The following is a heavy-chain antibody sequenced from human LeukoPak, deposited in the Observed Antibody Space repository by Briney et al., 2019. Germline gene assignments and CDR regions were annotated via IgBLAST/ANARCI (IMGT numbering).Heavy chain of an antibody. V-gene: IGHV3-23*01. D-gene: IGHD6-19*01. CDR1: GFTFSSYA. CDR3: AKVAVETVVYXXGXYDY. J-gene: IGHJ4*02. CDR2: ISGSGGST. Sequence: PGGSLRLSCAASGFTFSSYAMSWVRQAPGKGLEWVSAISGSGGSTYYADSVKGRFTISRDNSKNTLYLQMNSLRAEDTAVYYCAKVAVETVVYXXGXYDYWGQGTLVTVSS.